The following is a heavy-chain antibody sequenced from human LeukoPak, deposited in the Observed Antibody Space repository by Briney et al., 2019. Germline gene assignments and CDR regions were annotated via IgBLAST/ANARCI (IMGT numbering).Heavy chain of an antibody. CDR3: GRARGGPYKY. D-gene: IGHD3-10*01. J-gene: IGHJ4*02. CDR1: GFTFRHYA. V-gene: IGHV3-30*04. CDR2: MSYDGNIT. Sequence: GGSLRLSCTASGFTFRHYAMHCVREAPGEGLEWVAAMSYDGNITYYADSVKGRFIISRDNSRHTLYLQMDSLRPEDTAVYHCGRARGGPYKYWGPGTLVIVSS.